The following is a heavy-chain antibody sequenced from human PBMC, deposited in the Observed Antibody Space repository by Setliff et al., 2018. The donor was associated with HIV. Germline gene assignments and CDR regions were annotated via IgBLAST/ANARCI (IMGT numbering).Heavy chain of an antibody. J-gene: IGHJ3*02. CDR1: GFSLSTSGMR. CDR3: TRSPIVVVPAAAFDI. Sequence: SCPTLVNPTRALTLTCSFSGFSLSTSGMRVSWIRQPPGKALEWLARIDWDDDKYCSTSLKTRLTISKDTSKNQVVLTLTNMDPVDTATYYCTRSPIVVVPAAAFDIWGQGTMVTVSS. D-gene: IGHD2-2*01. CDR2: IDWDDDK. V-gene: IGHV2-70*04.